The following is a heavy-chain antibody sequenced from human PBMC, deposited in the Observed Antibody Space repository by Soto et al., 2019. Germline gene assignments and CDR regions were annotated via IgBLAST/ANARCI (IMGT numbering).Heavy chain of an antibody. D-gene: IGHD3-10*01. J-gene: IGHJ6*03. Sequence: QVQLVQSGAEVKKPGASVKVSCKASGYTFTSYDINWVRQATGQGLEWMGWMNPNSGNTGYAQKFQGRVTMTRNTSISTAYMELSSLRFEDTAVYYCARRFGEGTYYYYYYMDVWGKGTTVTVSS. CDR2: MNPNSGNT. CDR1: GYTFTSYD. CDR3: ARRFGEGTYYYYYYMDV. V-gene: IGHV1-8*01.